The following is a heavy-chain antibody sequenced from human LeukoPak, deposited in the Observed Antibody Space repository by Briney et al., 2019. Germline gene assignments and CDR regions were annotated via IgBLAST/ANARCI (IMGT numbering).Heavy chain of an antibody. CDR2: ISAYNGNT. CDR1: GYTFTSYG. Sequence: ASVKVSCKASGYTFTSYGISWVRQAPGQGLEWMGWISAYNGNTSYAQKLQGRVTMTTDTSTSTAYMELRSLRSDDTAVYYCARGIAVAGTKFLDYWGQGTLVTVSS. D-gene: IGHD6-19*01. CDR3: ARGIAVAGTKFLDY. J-gene: IGHJ4*02. V-gene: IGHV1-18*01.